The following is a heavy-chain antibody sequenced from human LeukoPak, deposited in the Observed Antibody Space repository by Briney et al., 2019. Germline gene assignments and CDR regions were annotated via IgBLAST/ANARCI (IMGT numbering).Heavy chain of an antibody. CDR1: GFTSGNFA. V-gene: IGHV3-30*09. D-gene: IGHD6-19*01. CDR3: AKSYDNGWYVCDY. CDR2: ISYDGSIK. J-gene: IGHJ4*02. Sequence: GGSLRPPCPAFGFTSGNFAMNGVRRAQAMGLDWVAFISYDGSIKSYADSVKGRFAVSRDNSKNTLYLQMNSLRPEDTAFYYCAKSYDNGWYVCDYWGQGTLVTVSS.